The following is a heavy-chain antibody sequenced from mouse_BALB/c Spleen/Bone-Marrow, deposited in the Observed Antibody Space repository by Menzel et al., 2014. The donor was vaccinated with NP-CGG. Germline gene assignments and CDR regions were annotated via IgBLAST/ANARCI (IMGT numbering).Heavy chain of an antibody. V-gene: IGHV14-4*02. D-gene: IGHD2-1*01. CDR3: NGNYYAMDY. J-gene: IGHJ4*01. Sequence: EVQVVESGAELVRSGASVKLSCTASGFNIKDYYTHWVKQRPEQGLEWLGWIDPENGDTEYAPKFQGKATMTADTSSNTAYLQLSSLTSEDTAVYYCNGNYYAMDYWGQGTSVTVSS. CDR2: IDPENGDT. CDR1: GFNIKDYY.